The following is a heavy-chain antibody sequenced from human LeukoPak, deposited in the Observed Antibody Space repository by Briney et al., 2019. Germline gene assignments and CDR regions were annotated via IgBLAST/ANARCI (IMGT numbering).Heavy chain of an antibody. D-gene: IGHD4-17*01. CDR3: ARDMTTVTRHGMDV. V-gene: IGHV1-24*01. CDR1: GYTLTELS. J-gene: IGHJ6*02. Sequence: EASVKVSCKVSGYTLTELSMHWVRQAPGKGLEWMGGFDPEDGETIYAQKFQGRVTMTEDTSTSTAYMELRSLRSDDTAVYYCARDMTTVTRHGMDVWGQGTTVTVSS. CDR2: FDPEDGET.